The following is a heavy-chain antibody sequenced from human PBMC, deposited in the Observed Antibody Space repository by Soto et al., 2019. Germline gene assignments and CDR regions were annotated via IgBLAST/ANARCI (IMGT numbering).Heavy chain of an antibody. D-gene: IGHD2-15*01. J-gene: IGHJ6*02. CDR3: ARDPLGYCSGGSCYSGDYYYYGMDV. CDR1: GGSISSGGYY. V-gene: IGHV4-31*03. CDR2: IYYSGST. Sequence: QVQLQESGPGLVKPSQTLSLTCTVSGGSISSGGYYWSWIRQHPGKGLEWIGYIYYSGSTYYNPSLESRVTISVGTSKNQFSLKLSSVTAADTAVYYCARDPLGYCSGGSCYSGDYYYYGMDVWGQGTTVTVSS.